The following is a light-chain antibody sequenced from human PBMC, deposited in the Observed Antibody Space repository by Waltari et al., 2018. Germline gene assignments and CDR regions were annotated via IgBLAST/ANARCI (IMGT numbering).Light chain of an antibody. V-gene: IGLV1-47*01. Sequence: VYWYQQLPRTAPKLLIYRNNQRPSGVPDRFSGSKSGTSASLAISGLRSEDEAYYYCAAWDDSLVFGGGTKLTVL. CDR2: RNN. CDR3: AAWDDSLV. J-gene: IGLJ3*02.